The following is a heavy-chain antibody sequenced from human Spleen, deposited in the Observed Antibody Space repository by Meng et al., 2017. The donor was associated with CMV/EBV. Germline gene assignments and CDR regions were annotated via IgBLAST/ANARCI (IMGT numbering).Heavy chain of an antibody. V-gene: IGHV3-74*01. CDR3: ARGYGDYVIGKYGMDV. Sequence: GESLKISCAASGFTFSSYWMHWVRQAPGKGLVWVSRINSDGSSTSYADSVKGRFTISRDNAKNTLYLQMNSLRAEDTAVYYCARGYGDYVIGKYGMDVWGQGTTVTVSS. J-gene: IGHJ6*02. CDR2: INSDGSST. CDR1: GFTFSSYW. D-gene: IGHD4-17*01.